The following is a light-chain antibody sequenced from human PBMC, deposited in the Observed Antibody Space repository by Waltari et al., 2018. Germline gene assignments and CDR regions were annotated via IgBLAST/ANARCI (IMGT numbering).Light chain of an antibody. CDR1: QSISSW. CDR2: KAS. CDR3: QQYNSYSPET. Sequence: DIQMTQSPSTLSASVGDRVTITCRASQSISSWLAWYQRKPGKAPKLLIYKASSLESGVPSRFSGSGSGTEFTLTISSLQPDDFATYYCQQYNSYSPETFGQGTKVEIK. J-gene: IGKJ1*01. V-gene: IGKV1-5*03.